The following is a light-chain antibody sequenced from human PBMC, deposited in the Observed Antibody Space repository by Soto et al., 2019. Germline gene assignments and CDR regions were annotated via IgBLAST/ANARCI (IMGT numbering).Light chain of an antibody. CDR3: SSYAGRNNYV. V-gene: IGLV2-8*01. CDR1: SSDVGGYNY. J-gene: IGLJ1*01. Sequence: QSALTQPPSASGSPGQSVTISCTGSSSDVGGYNYVYWYQQHPGKAPKLMIYDVSKRPSGVPDRFSGSKSGNTASLTVSGLEAEDEADYYYSSYAGRNNYVFGTGTKLTVL. CDR2: DVS.